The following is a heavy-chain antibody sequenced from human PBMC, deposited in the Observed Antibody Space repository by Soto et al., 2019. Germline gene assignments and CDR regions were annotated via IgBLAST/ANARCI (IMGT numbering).Heavy chain of an antibody. Sequence: QVQLVESGGGVVQPGRSLRLSCAASGFTFSSYAMHWVRQAPGKGLEWVAVISYDGSNKYYADSVKGRFTISRDNSKNTLYLQMNNLRAEDTAVYYCARSRSDILAQVDDYWGQGTLVTVSS. CDR1: GFTFSSYA. CDR3: ARSRSDILAQVDDY. CDR2: ISYDGSNK. J-gene: IGHJ4*02. D-gene: IGHD3-9*01. V-gene: IGHV3-30-3*01.